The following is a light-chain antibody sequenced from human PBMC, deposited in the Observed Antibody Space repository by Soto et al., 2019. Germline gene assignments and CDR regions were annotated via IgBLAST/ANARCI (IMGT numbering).Light chain of an antibody. CDR2: DAS. CDR1: QNVANY. V-gene: IGKV3-11*01. CDR3: QQRSNWPT. J-gene: IGKJ1*01. Sequence: EIVLTQSPATLSLSPGERATLSCRASQNVANYLDWYQQKPGQAPRLLIYDASNRATGIPARFSGSGSGTDFTLTISSLEPEDFAVYYCQQRSNWPTFGQGTKVDIK.